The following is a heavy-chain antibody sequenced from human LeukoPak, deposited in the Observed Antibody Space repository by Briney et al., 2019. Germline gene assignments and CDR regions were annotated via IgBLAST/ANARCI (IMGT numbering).Heavy chain of an antibody. CDR2: IHPGRGDT. V-gene: IGHV1-2*02. CDR3: ARDHNWGPDY. D-gene: IGHD7-27*01. J-gene: IGHJ4*02. Sequence: ASVKVSCKALGYTFTDHYFHWLRQAPGQGIVWMGWIHPGRGDTNIAQKFQGRVSLTRDMSISTAYMDLSRLTSDDTAVYYCARDHNWGPDYWGQGTLVSVSS. CDR1: GYTFTDHY.